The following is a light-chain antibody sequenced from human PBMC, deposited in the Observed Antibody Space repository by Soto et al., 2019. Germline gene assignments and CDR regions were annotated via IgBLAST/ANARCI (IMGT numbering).Light chain of an antibody. CDR3: QQYDSYPLT. J-gene: IGKJ4*01. CDR2: DAS. V-gene: IGKV1-5*02. CDR1: QSINRW. Sequence: DIQMTQSPSTLSASVGDRVTIICRASQSINRWLAWYQQTPGKAPKLLIHDASSLESGVPLRFSGTGAGTDFTLTISSPQSDDFATYYCQQYDSYPLTFGGGTKVDIK.